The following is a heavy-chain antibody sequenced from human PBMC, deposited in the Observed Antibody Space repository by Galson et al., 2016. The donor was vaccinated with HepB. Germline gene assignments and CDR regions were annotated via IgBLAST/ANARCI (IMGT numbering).Heavy chain of an antibody. Sequence: ETLSLTCSVSGGSVTDNNLYWGWIRQPPGKGLEWIGEINHRGYTNYNPSLKSRVTISGDTSRNQFSLKLTSVTAADTAIYYCARGQLWPSGVFDYWGQGTLVTVSS. D-gene: IGHD3-10*01. CDR2: INHRGYT. J-gene: IGHJ4*02. CDR3: ARGQLWPSGVFDY. CDR1: GGSVTDNNLY. V-gene: IGHV4-34*01.